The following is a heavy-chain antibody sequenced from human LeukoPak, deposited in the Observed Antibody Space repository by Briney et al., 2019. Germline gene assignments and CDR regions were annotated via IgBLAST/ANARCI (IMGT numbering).Heavy chain of an antibody. CDR3: ARDHIAAAATGAFDI. V-gene: IGHV4-59*01. CDR2: IYYSGST. D-gene: IGHD6-13*01. Sequence: PSETLSLTCTVSGGSISGYYWSWIRQPPGKGLEWIGYIYYSGSTNYNPSLKSRVTISVDTSKNQFSLKLSSVTAADTAVYYCARDHIAAAATGAFDIWGQGTMVTVSS. CDR1: GGSISGYY. J-gene: IGHJ3*02.